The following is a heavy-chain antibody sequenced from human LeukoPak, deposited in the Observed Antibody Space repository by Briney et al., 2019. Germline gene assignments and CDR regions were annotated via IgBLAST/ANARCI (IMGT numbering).Heavy chain of an antibody. D-gene: IGHD6-19*01. J-gene: IGHJ4*02. Sequence: SETLSLTCTVSGGSINSYYWSWIRQPPGKGLEWIGYIYYSGSTNYNPSLKSRVTISVDTSKNQFSLKLSSVTAADTAVYYCARHNIAVAGFDYWGQGTLVTVSS. V-gene: IGHV4-59*08. CDR2: IYYSGST. CDR1: GGSINSYY. CDR3: ARHNIAVAGFDY.